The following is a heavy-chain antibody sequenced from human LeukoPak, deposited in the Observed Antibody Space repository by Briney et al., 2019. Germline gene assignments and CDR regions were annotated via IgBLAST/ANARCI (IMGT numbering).Heavy chain of an antibody. V-gene: IGHV3-7*01. CDR3: ARGRDIVVFGTNYYMDV. J-gene: IGHJ4*02. CDR2: IKQDGSEK. CDR1: GFTFSSYW. Sequence: GGSLRLSCAASGFTFSSYWMSWVRQAPGKGLEWVANIKQDGSEKYYVDSVKGRFTISRDNAKNSLYLQMNSLRAEDTAVYYCARGRDIVVFGTNYYMDVWGQGTLVTVSS. D-gene: IGHD2-15*01.